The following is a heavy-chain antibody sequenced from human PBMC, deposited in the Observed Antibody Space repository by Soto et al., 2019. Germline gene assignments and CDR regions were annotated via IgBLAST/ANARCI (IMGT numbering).Heavy chain of an antibody. V-gene: IGHV3-30*18. J-gene: IGHJ6*02. Sequence: GGSLRLSCAASGFTFSSFAMHWVRQAPGKGLEWVAVVSYDGGNKYYGDSVKGRFTVSRDNSKNTLSLQMNSLRVEDTALYYCAKEYKVDSSGYSYGLFYGMDVWGQGTTVTVSS. CDR2: VSYDGGNK. D-gene: IGHD3-22*01. CDR3: AKEYKVDSSGYSYGLFYGMDV. CDR1: GFTFSSFA.